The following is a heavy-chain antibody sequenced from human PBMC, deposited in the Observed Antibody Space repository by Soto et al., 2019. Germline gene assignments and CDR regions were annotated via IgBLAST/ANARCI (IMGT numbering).Heavy chain of an antibody. Sequence: PGGSLRLSCAASGFALSTYAMTWVRQAPGRGLEWVSTILHDETPFYTDSVKGRFTISRDNVRGTLYLQMNGLRVEDAALYFCPKDLFPTSGQRFFFESCGQGSLVTVSS. CDR2: ILHDETP. CDR3: PKDLFPTSGQRFFFES. D-gene: IGHD2-21*01. V-gene: IGHV3-23*01. CDR1: GFALSTYA. J-gene: IGHJ4*02.